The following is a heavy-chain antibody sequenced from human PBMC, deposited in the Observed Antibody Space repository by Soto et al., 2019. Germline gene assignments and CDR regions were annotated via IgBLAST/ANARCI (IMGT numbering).Heavy chain of an antibody. CDR1: GFSLSDNGVG. CDR2: IYWDDEK. J-gene: IGHJ3*02. V-gene: IGHV2-5*02. Sequence: QITLKESGHTLVKRTQPLTLTCTFSGFSLSDNGVGVGWIRQPPGKALEWLALIYWDDEKIYSPSLKTRLTITKDTSKNQVLLTMTNMDPVDTATYYCAHRLTWDAFDIWGQGTMVTVSS. D-gene: IGHD1-26*01. CDR3: AHRLTWDAFDI.